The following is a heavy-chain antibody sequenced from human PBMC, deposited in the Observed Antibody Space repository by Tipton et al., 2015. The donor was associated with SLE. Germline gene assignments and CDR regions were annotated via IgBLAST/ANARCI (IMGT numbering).Heavy chain of an antibody. J-gene: IGHJ4*02. CDR1: GFTFSDYY. Sequence: QLMQSGGGLVKPGGSLRLSCAASGFTFSDYYMSWIRQAPGKGLEWVSYISSSGSTIYYADSVKGRFTISRDNAKNSLYLQMNNLRAEDTAVYYCAGGRITMIVVDSYWGQGTLVTVSS. D-gene: IGHD3-22*01. V-gene: IGHV3-11*01. CDR2: ISSSGSTI. CDR3: AGGRITMIVVDSY.